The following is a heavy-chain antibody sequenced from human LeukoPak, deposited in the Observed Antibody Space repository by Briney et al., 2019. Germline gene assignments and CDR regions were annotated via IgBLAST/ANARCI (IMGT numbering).Heavy chain of an antibody. V-gene: IGHV3-7*01. CDR1: GFTFSNYW. D-gene: IGHD5-12*01. CDR2: INQDGSKE. Sequence: GSLRLSCAASGFTFSNYWMAWVRQAPGKGLEWVAHINQDGSKEHYMDSVKARFTISRDNAKNSLSLQMNSLRAEDTAVYYCVRDGGVSGYDLLDYWGQGTLVTVSS. CDR3: VRDGGVSGYDLLDY. J-gene: IGHJ4*02.